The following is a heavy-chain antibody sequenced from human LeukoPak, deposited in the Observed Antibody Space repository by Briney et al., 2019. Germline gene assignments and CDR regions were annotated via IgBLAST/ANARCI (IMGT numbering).Heavy chain of an antibody. CDR2: IYSGGST. CDR1: GFTVSSSY. Sequence: GGSLRLSCAASGFTVSSSYMNWVRQAPGKGLEWVSVIYSGGSTYYADSVKGRFTISRDSSKNTLYLQMNSLRVDDTAIYYCARDEGSGSGSFDIWGHGTMATVSS. V-gene: IGHV3-53*01. J-gene: IGHJ3*02. D-gene: IGHD3-10*01. CDR3: ARDEGSGSGSFDI.